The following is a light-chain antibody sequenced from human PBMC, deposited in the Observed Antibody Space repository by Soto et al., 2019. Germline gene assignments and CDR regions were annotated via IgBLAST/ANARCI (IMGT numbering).Light chain of an antibody. CDR1: SRDVGSYNL. V-gene: IGLV2-23*01. CDR2: EAV. Sequence: QSALTQPASVSGSPGQSITISCTGTSRDVGSYNLVSWYQQHPGKAPKLIIYEAVERPSGISNRFSGFKSGNTASLTISGLQADDEAYYYCCSYTGSSSPLALGGGTQLTVL. CDR3: CSYTGSSSPLA. J-gene: IGLJ7*01.